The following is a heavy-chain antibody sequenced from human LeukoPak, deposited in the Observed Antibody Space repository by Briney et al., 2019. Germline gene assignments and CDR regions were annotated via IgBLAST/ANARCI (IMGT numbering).Heavy chain of an antibody. CDR1: GGSISSYY. V-gene: IGHV4-59*12. J-gene: IGHJ4*02. CDR3: VRRTSGSYSDY. CDR2: IYYSGST. D-gene: IGHD1-26*01. Sequence: PSETLSLTCTVSGGSISSYYWSWIRQPPGKGLEWIGYIYYSGSTNYNPSLKSRVTISVDTSKNQFSLKLNSVTAADTAVYYCVRRTSGSYSDYWGQGTLVTVSS.